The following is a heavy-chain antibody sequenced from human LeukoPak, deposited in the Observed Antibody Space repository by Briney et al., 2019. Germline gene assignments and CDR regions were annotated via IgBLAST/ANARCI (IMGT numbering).Heavy chain of an antibody. CDR2: IYSGGST. Sequence: GRSLRLSCAASGFTVSSNYMSWVRQAPGKGLEWVSVIYSGGSTYYADSVKCRFTISRDNSKNTLYLQMNSLRAEDTAVYYCARPGVTGYYYMDVWGKRTTVTVSS. V-gene: IGHV3-53*01. CDR3: ARPGVTGYYYMDV. J-gene: IGHJ6*03. CDR1: GFTVSSNY. D-gene: IGHD1-1*01.